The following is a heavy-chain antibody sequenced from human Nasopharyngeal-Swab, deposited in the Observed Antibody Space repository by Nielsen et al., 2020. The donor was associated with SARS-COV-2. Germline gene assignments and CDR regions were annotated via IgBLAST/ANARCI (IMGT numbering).Heavy chain of an antibody. CDR3: AKRLSCTSTSCYAFDY. V-gene: IGHV3-23*01. J-gene: IGHJ4*02. CDR1: GFTFTTYA. Sequence: GESLKISCAASGFTFTTYAMNWVRQAPGKGLEWVSAISGIGDRTYYADSVQGRFTISRDNSKNTLYLQMNSLRAEDTAVYYCAKRLSCTSTSCYAFDYWGQGTLVTVSS. D-gene: IGHD2-2*01. CDR2: ISGIGDRT.